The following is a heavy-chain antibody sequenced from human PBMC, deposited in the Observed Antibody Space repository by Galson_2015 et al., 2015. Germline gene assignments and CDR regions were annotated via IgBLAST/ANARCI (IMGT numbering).Heavy chain of an antibody. D-gene: IGHD3-10*01. Sequence: SLRLSCAASGFTFRTYWMSWVRQAPGRGLEWVANIKEDGSKRYHADSVKGRFMISRDNAKNSLFLQMNSLRGDDTAIYYCASDDPGFGAYRFWGQGAMVTVSA. J-gene: IGHJ3*01. V-gene: IGHV3-7*01. CDR3: ASDDPGFGAYRF. CDR1: GFTFRTYW. CDR2: IKEDGSKR.